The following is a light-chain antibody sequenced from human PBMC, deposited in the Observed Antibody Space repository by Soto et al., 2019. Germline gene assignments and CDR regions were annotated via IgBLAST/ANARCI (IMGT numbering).Light chain of an antibody. CDR2: DAS. V-gene: IGKV1-33*01. CDR1: QDISNY. CDR3: QQYDNLPPLT. J-gene: IGKJ3*01. Sequence: DILMTQSPSSLSASVGDRVTITCQASQDISNYLNWYQQKPGKAPKLLIYDASNLETGVPSRFSGSGSGTDFTFTITSLQPEDVATYYCQQYDNLPPLTFGPGTKVDIK.